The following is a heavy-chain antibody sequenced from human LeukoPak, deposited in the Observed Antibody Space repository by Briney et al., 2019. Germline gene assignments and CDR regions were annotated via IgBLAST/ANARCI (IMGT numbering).Heavy chain of an antibody. V-gene: IGHV1-46*01. CDR1: GYTFTSYY. CDR2: INPSGGST. D-gene: IGHD3-10*01. CDR3: ARDSGMVRGTVDY. Sequence: GASVKVSSKASGYTFTSYYMCWVRQAPGQGLEWMGIINPSGGSTSYAQKFQGRVTMTRDTSTSTVYMELSSLRSEDTAVYYCARDSGMVRGTVDYWGQGTLVAVSS. J-gene: IGHJ4*02.